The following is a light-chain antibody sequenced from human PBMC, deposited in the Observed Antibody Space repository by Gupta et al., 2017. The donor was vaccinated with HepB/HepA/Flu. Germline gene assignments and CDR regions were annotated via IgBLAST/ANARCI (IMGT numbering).Light chain of an antibody. Sequence: QSVLTQPPSASGTPGQMVTISCSGSSSNIGSNTVNWYQQLPGTAPNLLIYSNNQRPSGVPARCSGSKSGTSAALAISGLQSEDEADYYCAAWDDSLNGTVVFGGGTKLTVL. CDR1: SSNIGSNT. J-gene: IGLJ2*01. V-gene: IGLV1-44*01. CDR3: AAWDDSLNGTVV. CDR2: SNN.